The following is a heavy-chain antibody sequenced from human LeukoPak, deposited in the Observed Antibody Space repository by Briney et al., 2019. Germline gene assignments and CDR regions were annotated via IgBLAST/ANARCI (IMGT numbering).Heavy chain of an antibody. CDR2: IIPIFGTA. D-gene: IGHD2-15*01. CDR3: ARAEWGGGSGRSDY. Sequence: SVKVSCKASGGTFSSYAISWVRQAPGQGLEWMGGIIPIFGTANYAQKSQGRVTITADESTSTAYMELSSLRSEDTAVYYCARAEWGGGSGRSDYWGQGTLVTVSS. V-gene: IGHV1-69*01. J-gene: IGHJ4*02. CDR1: GGTFSSYA.